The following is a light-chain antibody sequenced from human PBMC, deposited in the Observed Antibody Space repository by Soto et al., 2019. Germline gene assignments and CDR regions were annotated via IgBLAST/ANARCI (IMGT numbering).Light chain of an antibody. CDR2: GAS. V-gene: IGKV3-11*01. CDR1: QSLTSY. J-gene: IGKJ5*01. CDR3: QQYNNWRSIT. Sequence: EVVLTQSPAALSLSPGERATLSCRASQSLTSYLAWYQQKPGQAPRLLIYGASSRATGIPDRFSGSGYGTDFTLSISRLEPEDFAVYYCQQYNNWRSITFGQGTRLEIK.